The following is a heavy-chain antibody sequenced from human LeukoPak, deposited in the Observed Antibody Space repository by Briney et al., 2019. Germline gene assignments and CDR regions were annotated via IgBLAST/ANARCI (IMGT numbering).Heavy chain of an antibody. J-gene: IGHJ4*02. D-gene: IGHD3-3*01. Sequence: SETLSLTCTVSGGSISSSSYYWGWIRQPPGKGLEWIGSIYYSGSTYYNPSLKSRVTISVDTSKNQFSLKLSSVTAADTAVYYCARRRSSLLRFLEWKNYFDYWGQGTLVTVSS. CDR3: ARRRSSLLRFLEWKNYFDY. CDR2: IYYSGST. CDR1: GGSISSSSYY. V-gene: IGHV4-39*01.